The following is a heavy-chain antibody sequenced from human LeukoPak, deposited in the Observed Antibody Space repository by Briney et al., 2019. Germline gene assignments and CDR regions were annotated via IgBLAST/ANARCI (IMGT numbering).Heavy chain of an antibody. CDR3: ARRRSTMVRGVITHMDV. Sequence: PSGTLSLTCAVSGGSISSSNWWSWVRQPPGKGLEWIGEIYHSGSTNYNPSLKSRVTISVDTSKNQFSLKLSSVTAADTAVYYCARRRSTMVRGVITHMDVWGKGTTVTISS. D-gene: IGHD3-10*01. J-gene: IGHJ6*03. CDR1: GGSISSSNW. V-gene: IGHV4-4*02. CDR2: IYHSGST.